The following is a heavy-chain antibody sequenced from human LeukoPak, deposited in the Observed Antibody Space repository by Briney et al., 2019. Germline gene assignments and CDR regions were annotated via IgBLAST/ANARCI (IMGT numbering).Heavy chain of an antibody. CDR3: ARDSGSYRRENWFDP. CDR1: GFTFSSYW. V-gene: IGHV3-74*01. D-gene: IGHD1-26*01. J-gene: IGHJ5*02. CDR2: INSDGSST. Sequence: PGGSLRLSCAASGFTFSSYWMHWVRQAPGKGLVWVSRINSDGSSTSYADSVKGRFTISRDNAKNTLYLQMNSLRAEDTAVYYCARDSGSYRRENWFDPWGQGTLVTVSS.